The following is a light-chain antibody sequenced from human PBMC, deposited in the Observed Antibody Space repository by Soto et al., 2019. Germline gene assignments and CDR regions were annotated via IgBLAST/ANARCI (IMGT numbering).Light chain of an antibody. CDR3: SSYTTSSTWV. V-gene: IGLV2-14*01. CDR1: SRDVGAYNY. Sequence: QSALTQPASVSGSPGQSITISCTGTSRDVGAYNYVSWYQQHPDKAPKLMIYEVSNRPSGVSNRFSGSKSGNTASLTISGLQAEDEADYYCSSYTTSSTWVFGGGTKLTVL. J-gene: IGLJ3*02. CDR2: EVS.